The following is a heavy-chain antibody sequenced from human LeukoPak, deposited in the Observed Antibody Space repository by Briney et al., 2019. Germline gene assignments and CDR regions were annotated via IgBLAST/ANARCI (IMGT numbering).Heavy chain of an antibody. CDR3: VKDGGSYGSGSNSFGH. J-gene: IGHJ4*02. CDR2: ISWNSDNI. D-gene: IGHD3-10*01. Sequence: PGRSLRLSCAASGFTFDDSAMHWVRQNPGKGLEWVSGISWNSDNIAYVDSVKGRFTISRDNAKNPLYLQMDSLRPEDTALYYCVKDGGSYGSGSNSFGHWGQGTLVIVS. CDR1: GFTFDDSA. V-gene: IGHV3-9*01.